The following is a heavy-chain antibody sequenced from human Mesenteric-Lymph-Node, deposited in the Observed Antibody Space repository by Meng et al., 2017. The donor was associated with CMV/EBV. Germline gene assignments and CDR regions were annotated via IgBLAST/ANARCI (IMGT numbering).Heavy chain of an antibody. V-gene: IGHV4-34*01. D-gene: IGHD4-23*01. CDR1: GGSFSGYY. CDR3: ARHQRWLKSEGGFNY. CDR2: INHSGST. J-gene: IGHJ4*02. Sequence: QVQLPQWGAGLLKPSETLSLPCAVYGGSFSGYYWSWIRQPPGKGLEWIGEINHSGSTNYNPSLKSRVTISVDTSKNQFSLKLSSVTAADTAVYYCARHQRWLKSEGGFNYWGQGTLVTVSS.